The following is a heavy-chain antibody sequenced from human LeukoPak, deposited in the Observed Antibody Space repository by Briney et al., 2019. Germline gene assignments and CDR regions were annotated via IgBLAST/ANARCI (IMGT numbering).Heavy chain of an antibody. CDR3: ARGEDSSSWSAPLDY. CDR1: GGSFSGYY. J-gene: IGHJ4*02. Sequence: PSETLSLTCAVYGGSFSGYYWSWIRQPPGKGLEWIGEINHSGSTNYNPSLKSRVTISVDTSKNQFSLKLSSVTAADTAVYYCARGEDSSSWSAPLDYWGQGTLVTVSS. D-gene: IGHD6-13*01. CDR2: INHSGST. V-gene: IGHV4-34*01.